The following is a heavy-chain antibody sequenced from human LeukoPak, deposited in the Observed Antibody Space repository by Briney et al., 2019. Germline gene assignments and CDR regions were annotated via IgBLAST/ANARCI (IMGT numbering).Heavy chain of an antibody. Sequence: GGSLRLSCAASGFTFSNYWMNWVRQAPGKGLEWVANIKQDGSEKYYVDSVKGRFTISRDNARNSVYLQMNSLRVEDTAVYYCAGGTGWITDVWAKGPRSPSP. CDR3: AGGTGWITDV. V-gene: IGHV3-7*01. CDR2: IKQDGSEK. CDR1: GFTFSNYW. D-gene: IGHD6-19*01. J-gene: IGHJ6*02.